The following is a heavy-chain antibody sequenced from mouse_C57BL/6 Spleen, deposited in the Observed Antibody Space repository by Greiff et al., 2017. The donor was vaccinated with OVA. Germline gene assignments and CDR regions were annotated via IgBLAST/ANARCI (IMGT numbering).Heavy chain of an antibody. V-gene: IGHV1-26*01. Sequence: VQLQQSGPELVKPGASVKISCKASGYTFTDYYMNWVKQSQGKSLEWIGDINPNNGGTSYNQKFKGKGTLTVDKSASTAYMELRSLTSEDSAVYYCARSGREAMDYWGQGTSVTVSS. CDR1: GYTFTDYY. D-gene: IGHD1-1*01. J-gene: IGHJ4*01. CDR2: INPNNGGT. CDR3: ARSGREAMDY.